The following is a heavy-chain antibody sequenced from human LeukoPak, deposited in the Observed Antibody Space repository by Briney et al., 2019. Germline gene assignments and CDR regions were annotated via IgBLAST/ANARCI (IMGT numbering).Heavy chain of an antibody. CDR3: ARASGSGYYDY. CDR1: GFTFSSYS. D-gene: IGHD3-3*01. V-gene: IGHV3-21*01. CDR2: ISSSSSYI. Sequence: GGSLRLSCAASGFTFSSYSMNWVRQAPGKGLEWVSSISSSSSYIYCADSVKGRFTISRDNAKNSLYLQMNSLRAEDTAVYYCARASGSGYYDYWGQGTLVTVSS. J-gene: IGHJ4*02.